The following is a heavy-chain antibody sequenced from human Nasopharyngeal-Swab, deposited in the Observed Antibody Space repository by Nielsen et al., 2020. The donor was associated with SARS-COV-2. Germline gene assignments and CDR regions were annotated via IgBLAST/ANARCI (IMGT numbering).Heavy chain of an antibody. CDR3: ARVYSSSIIDY. CDR2: INHSGST. J-gene: IGHJ4*02. Sequence: PEILSLTSAAYGGSFSGYYWSWIPQPPGKGLDWSGEINHSGSTNYNPSLKSRVTISVDTSKNQFSLKLNSVTAADTAVYYCARVYSSSIIDYWGQGTLVTVSS. V-gene: IGHV4-34*01. D-gene: IGHD6-13*01. CDR1: GGSFSGYY.